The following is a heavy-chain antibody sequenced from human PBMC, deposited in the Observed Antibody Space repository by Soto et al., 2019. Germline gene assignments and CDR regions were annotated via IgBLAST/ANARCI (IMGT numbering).Heavy chain of an antibody. Sequence: PGGSLRLSCTASGFTFGDYAMSWFRQAPGKGLEWVGFIRSKAYGGTTEYAASVKGRFTISRDDSKRIDYLQMKSLKTEDKAVYSCPRLPNRGYDYYYYYGMDVWRQGTPVTVSS. D-gene: IGHD5-12*01. V-gene: IGHV3-49*03. CDR1: GFTFGDYA. CDR2: IRSKAYGGTT. J-gene: IGHJ6*02. CDR3: PRLPNRGYDYYYYYGMDV.